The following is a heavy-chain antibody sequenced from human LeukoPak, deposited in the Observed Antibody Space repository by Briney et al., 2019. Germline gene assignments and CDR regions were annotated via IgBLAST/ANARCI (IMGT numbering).Heavy chain of an antibody. CDR1: GGSISTYH. CDR3: ARLDGGGRGYFDY. J-gene: IGHJ4*02. D-gene: IGHD3-16*01. Sequence: PSETLSLTCTVSGGSISTYHWNWIRQPPGKGLEWIGYIYDSGNTNYNPSLQSRVTISVDTSKNQFSLKLSSVTAADTAVYYCARLDGGGRGYFDYWGQGTLVTVSS. V-gene: IGHV4-59*08. CDR2: IYDSGNT.